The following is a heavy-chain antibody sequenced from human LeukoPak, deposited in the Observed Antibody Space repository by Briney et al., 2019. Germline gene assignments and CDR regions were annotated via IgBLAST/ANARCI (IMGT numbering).Heavy chain of an antibody. CDR3: AKGAAAITRPNYYMDV. CDR2: ISGRGGST. J-gene: IGHJ6*03. D-gene: IGHD2-2*01. CDR1: GFTFSSYA. V-gene: IGHV3-23*01. Sequence: GGSLRLSCAASGFTFSSYAMSWVRQAPRKGLEWVSDISGRGGSTHYADSVKGRFTISRDNSKNTLYLQMNSLRAEDTAVYYCAKGAAAITRPNYYMDVWGKGTTVTVSS.